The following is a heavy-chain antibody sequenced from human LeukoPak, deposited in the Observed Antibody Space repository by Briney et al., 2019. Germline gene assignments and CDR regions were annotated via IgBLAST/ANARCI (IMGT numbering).Heavy chain of an antibody. Sequence: GGSLRLSCAASGFTFTNYAMSWVRQTPGKGLEWVSATVGSGPDTYHADSVKGRFTISRDNSKNTLYLQMNSLRAEDTAVYYCAKDIALVVRGSFDYWGQGTLVTVSS. V-gene: IGHV3-23*01. CDR3: AKDIALVVRGSFDY. CDR2: TVGSGPDT. D-gene: IGHD3-10*01. CDR1: GFTFTNYA. J-gene: IGHJ4*02.